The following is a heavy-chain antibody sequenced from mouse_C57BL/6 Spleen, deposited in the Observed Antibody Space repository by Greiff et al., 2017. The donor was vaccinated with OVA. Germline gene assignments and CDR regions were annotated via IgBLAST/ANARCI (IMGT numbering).Heavy chain of an antibody. V-gene: IGHV1-54*01. D-gene: IGHD2-1*01. J-gene: IGHJ2*01. CDR3: ARGATMAYYFDY. CDR2: INPGSGGT. CDR1: GYAFTNYL. Sequence: QVQLQQSGAELVRPGTSVKVSCKASGYAFTNYLIEWVKQRPGQGLEWIGVINPGSGGTNYNEKFKGKATLTADKSSSTAYMPLSSLTSEDSAVYFCARGATMAYYFDYWGQGTTLTVSS.